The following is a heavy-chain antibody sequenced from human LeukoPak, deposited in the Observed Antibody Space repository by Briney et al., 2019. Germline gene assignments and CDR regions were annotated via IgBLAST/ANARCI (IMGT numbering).Heavy chain of an antibody. CDR3: ARDMGELLYYYYYYMDV. CDR2: ISSSSSTI. J-gene: IGHJ6*03. CDR1: GFTFSSYS. Sequence: GGSLRLSCAASGFTFSSYSMNWVRQAPGKGLEWVSYISSSSSTIYYADSVKGRFTISRDNAKNSLYPQMSSLRAEDTAVYYCARDMGELLYYYYYYMDVWGKGTTVTVS. D-gene: IGHD1-26*01. V-gene: IGHV3-48*01.